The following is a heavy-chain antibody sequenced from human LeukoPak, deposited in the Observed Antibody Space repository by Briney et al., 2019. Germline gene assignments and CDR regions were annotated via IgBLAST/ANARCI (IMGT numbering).Heavy chain of an antibody. CDR2: ISGSGGST. CDR1: GFTFSSYA. CDR3: AKADSSGYSYYVDY. J-gene: IGHJ4*02. Sequence: GGSLRLSCAASGFTFSSYAMSWVRQAPGKGLEWASAISGSGGSTYYADSVKGRFTISRDNSKNTLYLQMNSLRAEDTAVYYCAKADSSGYSYYVDYWGQGTLVTVSS. V-gene: IGHV3-23*01. D-gene: IGHD3-22*01.